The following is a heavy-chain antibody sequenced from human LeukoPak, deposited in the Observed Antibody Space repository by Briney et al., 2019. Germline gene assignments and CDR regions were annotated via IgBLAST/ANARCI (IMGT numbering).Heavy chain of an antibody. V-gene: IGHV1-69*13. D-gene: IGHD5-12*01. CDR2: IIPIFGTA. Sequence: SVKVSCKASGGTFSSYAISWVRQAPRQGLEWMGGIIPIFGTANYAQKFQGRVTITADESTSTAYMELSSLRSEDTAVYYCASTRGYSGYDTYYWGQGTLVTVSS. J-gene: IGHJ4*02. CDR3: ASTRGYSGYDTYY. CDR1: GGTFSSYA.